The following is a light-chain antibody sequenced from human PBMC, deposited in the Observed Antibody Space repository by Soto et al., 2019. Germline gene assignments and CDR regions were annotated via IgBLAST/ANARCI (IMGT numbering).Light chain of an antibody. CDR2: AAS. J-gene: IGKJ5*01. V-gene: IGKV1-8*01. CDR3: QQYYSYPLT. Sequence: AIRMTQSPSSLSASTGDRVTITCRASQGISSYLAWYQQKPGKAPKLLIYAASTLQSGVPSRFSGSGSGTDFTLTISCLQSGDFATYYCQQYYSYPLTFGQGTRLEIK. CDR1: QGISSY.